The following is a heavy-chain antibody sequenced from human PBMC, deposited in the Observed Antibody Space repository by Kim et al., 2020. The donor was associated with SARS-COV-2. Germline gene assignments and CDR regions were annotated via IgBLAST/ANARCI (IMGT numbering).Heavy chain of an antibody. CDR3: ARVGKWGFLGYAVHYFDY. V-gene: IGHV4-34*01. D-gene: IGHD5-12*01. CDR1: GGSFSGYY. Sequence: SETLSLTCAVYGGSFSGYYWSWIRQPPGKGLEWIGEINHSGSTNYNPSLKSRVTISVDTSKNQFSLKLSSVTAADTAVYYCARVGKWGFLGYAVHYFDYWGQGTLVTVSS. CDR2: INHSGST. J-gene: IGHJ4*02.